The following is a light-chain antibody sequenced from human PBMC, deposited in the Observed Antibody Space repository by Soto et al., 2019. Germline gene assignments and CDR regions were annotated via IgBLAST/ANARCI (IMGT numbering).Light chain of an antibody. CDR1: QSVRSRY. J-gene: IGKJ3*01. V-gene: IGKV3D-20*02. Sequence: PGDRGALSCKASQSVRSRYLTWYQQKPGHAPRPLIDGASTRATSIPARFSGSGSGTDFTLTIRSLEPADFAVYYCQQRSNMFGPGTKVDIK. CDR3: QQRSNM. CDR2: GAS.